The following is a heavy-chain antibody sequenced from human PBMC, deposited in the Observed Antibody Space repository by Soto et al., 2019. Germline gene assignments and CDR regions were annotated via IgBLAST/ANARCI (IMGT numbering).Heavy chain of an antibody. Sequence: GGSLRLSCVPSGFALNNHAMSCLRQAPRKGMEWVSTIDRTGGATHYSDSVKGRFTISRDTTKDTLFLHLTILGVEDAAKYFFAADGGDGGRLLEFWGQGTLVTV. V-gene: IGHV3-23*01. J-gene: IGHJ4*02. CDR2: IDRTGGAT. CDR3: AADGGDGGRLLEF. D-gene: IGHD3-3*01. CDR1: GFALNNHA.